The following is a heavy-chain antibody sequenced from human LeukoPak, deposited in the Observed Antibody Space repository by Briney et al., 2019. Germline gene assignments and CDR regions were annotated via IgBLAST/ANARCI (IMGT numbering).Heavy chain of an antibody. V-gene: IGHV1-46*01. CDR1: GYTFTSYY. D-gene: IGHD7-27*01. CDR2: INPSGGST. CDR3: ARDPELGTANYYFDY. J-gene: IGHJ4*02. Sequence: VASLEVSCKASGYTFTSYYMHWVRQAPRQGLERMGKINPSGGSTNYAQKFQGRVTMTRDTSTSTVYMELSSLRSEDTAVYYCARDPELGTANYYFDYWGQGTLVTVSS.